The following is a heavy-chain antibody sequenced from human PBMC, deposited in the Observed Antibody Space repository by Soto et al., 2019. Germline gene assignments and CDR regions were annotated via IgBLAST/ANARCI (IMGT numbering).Heavy chain of an antibody. V-gene: IGHV1-2*02. J-gene: IGHJ3*02. CDR3: ATDGSELLGGAFDI. D-gene: IGHD1-26*01. Sequence: ASVKVSCKASGYTFTGYYMHWVRQAPGQGLEWMGWINPNGGGTNYAQKFQGRVTMTRDTSISTAYMELSRLRSDDTAVYYCATDGSELLGGAFDIWGQGTMVTVS. CDR2: INPNGGGT. CDR1: GYTFTGYY.